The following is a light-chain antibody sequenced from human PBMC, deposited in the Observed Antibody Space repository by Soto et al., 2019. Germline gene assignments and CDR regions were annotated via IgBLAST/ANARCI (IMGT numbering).Light chain of an antibody. J-gene: IGKJ1*01. CDR3: QQYNTWPLT. Sequence: EVLMTQSPATLSVSPGERATLSCRASQSISSSLAWYQQKPGQAPRLLIYGASTRATAIPARFGGSGSGAEFTLTISSLQSEDFAVYYCQQYNTWPLTFGQGTKVDIK. CDR1: QSISSS. V-gene: IGKV3-15*01. CDR2: GAS.